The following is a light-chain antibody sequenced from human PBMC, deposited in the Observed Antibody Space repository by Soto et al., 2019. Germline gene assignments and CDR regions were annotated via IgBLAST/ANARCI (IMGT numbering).Light chain of an antibody. Sequence: QSVLTQPASVSGSPGQSITISCTGTSSDVGSHNLVSWYQQFPGKAPKLIIFEASKRPSGVSNRFSGSKSGSTASLTISGFQAEDEADYYCCSNAAGSTYVFGSGTKVTVL. V-gene: IGLV2-23*01. CDR3: CSNAAGSTYV. J-gene: IGLJ1*01. CDR2: EAS. CDR1: SSDVGSHNL.